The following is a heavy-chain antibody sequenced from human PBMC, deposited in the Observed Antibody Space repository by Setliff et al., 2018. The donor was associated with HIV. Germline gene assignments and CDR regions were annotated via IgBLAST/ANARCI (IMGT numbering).Heavy chain of an antibody. V-gene: IGHV5-51*01. J-gene: IGHJ4*02. Sequence: PGESLKISCETSGYSFTTHWIGRVRQMPGKGLEWMGVIYPGDSHTTYSPSFQGQVTISADKSISTAYLHWSTLKASDNATYYCARALWRDSSGRFHFWGQGTLFTVSS. CDR3: ARALWRDSSGRFHF. D-gene: IGHD3-22*01. CDR2: IYPGDSHT. CDR1: GYSFTTHW.